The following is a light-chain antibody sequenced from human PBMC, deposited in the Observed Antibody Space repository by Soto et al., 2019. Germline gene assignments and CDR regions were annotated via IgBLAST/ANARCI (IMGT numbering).Light chain of an antibody. J-gene: IGKJ4*01. Sequence: EIVLTQSPATLSLSPGERATLSCRPSQSVRSYLAWYQQKPGQPPRLXIYGAFTRDTGISGRISGSGSGTEFTLTISSLRSEDSAVYYCQQYNIWTLTFGGGTQVDIK. CDR2: GAF. CDR1: QSVRSY. CDR3: QQYNIWTLT. V-gene: IGKV3D-15*01.